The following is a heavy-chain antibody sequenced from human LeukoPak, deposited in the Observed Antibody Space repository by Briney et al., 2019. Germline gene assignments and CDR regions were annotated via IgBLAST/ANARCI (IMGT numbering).Heavy chain of an antibody. V-gene: IGHV1-18*01. CDR1: GYTFTSYG. CDR3: ARSRDYYDDFDY. Sequence: GASVKVSCKASGYTFTSYGISWVRQAPGQGLEWMGWVSAYNGNTNYAQNLQGRVTMTTDTSTSTAYVELRSLRSDDTAVYYCARSRDYYDDFDYWGQGTLVTVSS. CDR2: VSAYNGNT. D-gene: IGHD3-22*01. J-gene: IGHJ4*02.